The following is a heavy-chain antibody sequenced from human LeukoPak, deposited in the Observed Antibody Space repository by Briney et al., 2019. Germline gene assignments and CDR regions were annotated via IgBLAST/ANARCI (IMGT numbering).Heavy chain of an antibody. CDR2: LYHSGNT. CDR3: ARDSGTTGEVKFDP. CDR1: GYSISSGYY. D-gene: IGHD3-10*01. J-gene: IGHJ5*02. V-gene: IGHV4-38-2*02. Sequence: SETLSLTCSVSGYSISSGYYWGWIRPPPGKGLEWIGTLYHSGNTYYNPSLKSRVTMSIDTSNNQFSLRLRFVTAADTAVYYCARDSGTTGEVKFDPWGQGTLVTVSS.